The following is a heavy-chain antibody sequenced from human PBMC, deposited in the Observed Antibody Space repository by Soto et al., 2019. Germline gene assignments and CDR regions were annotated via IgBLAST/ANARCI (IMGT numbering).Heavy chain of an antibody. V-gene: IGHV3-30*04. CDR1: EFTFSSYA. D-gene: IGHD3-10*01. J-gene: IGHJ4*02. CDR2: ISYDGRNK. CDR3: AREIERLLGY. Sequence: QVQLVESGGGVVQPGKSLRLSCAASEFTFSSYAMHWVRRAPGKGLEWVAVISYDGRNKYYADSVKGRFTISRDNSKNTLYLQMNSLRAEDTAVYYCAREIERLLGYWGQGTLVTVSS.